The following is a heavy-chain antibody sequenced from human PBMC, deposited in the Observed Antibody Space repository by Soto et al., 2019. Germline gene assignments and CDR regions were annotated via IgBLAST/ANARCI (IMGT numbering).Heavy chain of an antibody. CDR3: ARVRNYDILTGYYGP. J-gene: IGHJ5*02. CDR2: INPNSGGT. Sequence: GASVKVSCKASGHTFTGYYMHWVRQAPGQGLEWMGWINPNSGGTNYAQKFQGRVTMTRDTSISTAYMELSRLRSDDTAVYYCARVRNYDILTGYYGPWGQGTLVTVSS. CDR1: GHTFTGYY. D-gene: IGHD3-9*01. V-gene: IGHV1-2*02.